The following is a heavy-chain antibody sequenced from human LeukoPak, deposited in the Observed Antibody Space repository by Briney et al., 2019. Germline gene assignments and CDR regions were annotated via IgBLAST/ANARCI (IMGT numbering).Heavy chain of an antibody. CDR1: GGSFSGYY. Sequence: PSETLSLTCAVYGGSFSGYYWSWIRQPPGKGLEWIGEINHSGSTNYNPSLKSRVTISVDTSKNQFSLKLSSVTAADTAVYYCARGYDDFWSGYYFDYWGQGTLVTVSS. J-gene: IGHJ4*02. V-gene: IGHV4-34*01. CDR3: ARGYDDFWSGYYFDY. CDR2: INHSGST. D-gene: IGHD3-3*01.